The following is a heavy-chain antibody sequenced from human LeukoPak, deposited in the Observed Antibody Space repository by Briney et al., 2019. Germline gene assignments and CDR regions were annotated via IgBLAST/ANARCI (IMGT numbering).Heavy chain of an antibody. D-gene: IGHD4-23*01. Sequence: PSETLSLTCTVSGGSISSSSYYWGWIRQPPGKGLEWIGSIYYSGSTYYNPSLKSRVTISVDTPKNQFSLKLSSVTAADTAVYYCAVVGGNSNAFDIWGQGTMVTVSS. CDR1: GGSISSSSYY. CDR2: IYYSGST. CDR3: AVVGGNSNAFDI. V-gene: IGHV4-39*01. J-gene: IGHJ3*02.